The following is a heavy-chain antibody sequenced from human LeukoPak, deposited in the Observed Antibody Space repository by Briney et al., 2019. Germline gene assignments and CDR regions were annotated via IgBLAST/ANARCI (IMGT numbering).Heavy chain of an antibody. D-gene: IGHD6-19*01. J-gene: IGHJ4*02. CDR2: ISAYNGNT. CDR3: ARDSFIAVAGTGGDY. V-gene: IGHV1-18*01. Sequence: SVKVSCKASGYTFTSYGISWVRQAPGQGLEWMGWISAYNGNTNYAQKLQGRVTMTTDTSTSTAYMELRSLRSDDTAVYYCARDSFIAVAGTGGDYWGQGTLVTVSS. CDR1: GYTFTSYG.